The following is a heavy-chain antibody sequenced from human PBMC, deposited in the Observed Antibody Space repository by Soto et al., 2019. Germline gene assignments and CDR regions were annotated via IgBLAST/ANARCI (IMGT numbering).Heavy chain of an antibody. CDR1: GFIFSTYW. Sequence: GGSLRLSCAASGFIFSTYWMSWVHQAPGKGLEWVANIKQDGSEKYYVDSIKGRFTISRDNAKNSLYLQMNSLRVEDTAVYYCARDYSMVPGIYWGQGTLVTVSS. J-gene: IGHJ4*02. D-gene: IGHD2-21*01. V-gene: IGHV3-7*04. CDR2: IKQDGSEK. CDR3: ARDYSMVPGIY.